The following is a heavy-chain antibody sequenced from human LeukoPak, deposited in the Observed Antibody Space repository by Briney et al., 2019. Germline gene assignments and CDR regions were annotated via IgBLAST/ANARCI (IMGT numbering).Heavy chain of an antibody. CDR1: GYIFTGYY. V-gene: IGHV1-2*02. D-gene: IGHD6-6*01. CDR2: INPNSGDT. CDR3: ARGRQYSSSLDAFDI. Sequence: ASVTVSCKASGYIFTGYYMHWVRQAPGQGLEWMGWINPNSGDTNYAQKFQGRVTITRDTSISTAYMELSRLRSDDTAVYYCARGRQYSSSLDAFDIWGQGTVVTVSS. J-gene: IGHJ3*02.